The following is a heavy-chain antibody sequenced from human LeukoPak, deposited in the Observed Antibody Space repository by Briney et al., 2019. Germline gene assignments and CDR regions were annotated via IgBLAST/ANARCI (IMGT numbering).Heavy chain of an antibody. CDR3: ARDPGVRGVTLNWFDP. CDR1: GGTFSSYA. D-gene: IGHD3-10*01. V-gene: IGHV1-69*05. CDR2: IIPIFGTA. J-gene: IGHJ5*02. Sequence: SVKVSCKASGGTFSSYAISWVRQAPGQGLEWMGGIIPIFGTANYAQKFQGRVTITTDESTSTAYMELSSLRSEDTAVYYCARDPGVRGVTLNWFDPWGQGTLVTVSS.